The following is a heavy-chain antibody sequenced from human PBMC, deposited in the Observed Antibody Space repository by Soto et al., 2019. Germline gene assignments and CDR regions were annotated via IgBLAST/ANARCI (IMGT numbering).Heavy chain of an antibody. CDR2: INPNSGGT. V-gene: IGHV1-2*04. D-gene: IGHD2-2*01. CDR1: GYTFTGYY. CDR3: ARDREFIPPPCSSTSCYPAYAFDI. J-gene: IGHJ3*02. Sequence: EASVKVSCKASGYTFTGYYMHWVRQAPGQGIEWMGWINPNSGGTNYAQKFQGWVTMTRDTSISTAYMELSRLRSDDTAVYYCARDREFIPPPCSSTSCYPAYAFDIWGQGTMVTVSS.